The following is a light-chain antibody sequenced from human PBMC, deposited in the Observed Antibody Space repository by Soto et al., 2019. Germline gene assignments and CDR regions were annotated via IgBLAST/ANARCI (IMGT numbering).Light chain of an antibody. Sequence: QSVLTQPPSASGTPGQRVTISCSGSSSNIGSNYVYWYQQFPGTAPKLLIYRNNQRHSGVPDRFSGSNSCTSASMSISGLRSEDEADYYCEEWDERLSAYVVFGGGTKVTVL. J-gene: IGLJ2*01. CDR3: EEWDERLSAYVV. CDR1: SSNIGSNY. CDR2: RNN. V-gene: IGLV1-47*01.